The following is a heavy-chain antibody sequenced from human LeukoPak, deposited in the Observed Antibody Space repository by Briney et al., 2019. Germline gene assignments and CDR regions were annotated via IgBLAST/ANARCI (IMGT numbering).Heavy chain of an antibody. CDR1: GYSFTDYW. CDR2: IYPGDSDT. Sequence: GESLKISCKGSGYSFTDYWIGWVRQMPGEGLEWMGIIYPGDSDTRYNPSFQGQVTISADKSISTAYLQWSSLKASDTAMYYCARHEHYDILTGYYYWGQGTLVTVSS. V-gene: IGHV5-51*01. D-gene: IGHD3-9*01. J-gene: IGHJ4*02. CDR3: ARHEHYDILTGYYY.